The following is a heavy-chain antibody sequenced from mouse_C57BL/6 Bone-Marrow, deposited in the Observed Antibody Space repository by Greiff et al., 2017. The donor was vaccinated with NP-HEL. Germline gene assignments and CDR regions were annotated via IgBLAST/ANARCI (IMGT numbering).Heavy chain of an antibody. CDR3: ARHGDYFGSSYGYFDV. Sequence: QVQLKESGAELVKPGASVKLSCKASGYTFTEYTIHWVKQRSGQGLEWIGWFYPGSGSIKYNEKFKDKATLTADKSSSTVYMDLSRLTSEDSAVYFCARHGDYFGSSYGYFDVWGTGTTVTVSS. J-gene: IGHJ1*03. D-gene: IGHD1-1*01. CDR1: GYTFTEYT. CDR2: FYPGSGSI. V-gene: IGHV1-62-2*01.